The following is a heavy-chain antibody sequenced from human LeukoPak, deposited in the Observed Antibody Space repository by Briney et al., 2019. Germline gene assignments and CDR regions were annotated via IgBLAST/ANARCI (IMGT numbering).Heavy chain of an antibody. CDR2: IYSGGST. J-gene: IGHJ6*03. CDR3: ARGTWEKTSNYYYYYMDV. D-gene: IGHD1-26*01. CDR1: GFTVSSNY. Sequence: PGGSLRLSCAASGFTVSSNYMSWVRQAPGKGLEWVSVIYSGGSTHYADSVKGRFTISRDNSKNTLYLQMNSLRAEDTAVYYCARGTWEKTSNYYYYYMDVWGKGTTVTVSS. V-gene: IGHV3-53*01.